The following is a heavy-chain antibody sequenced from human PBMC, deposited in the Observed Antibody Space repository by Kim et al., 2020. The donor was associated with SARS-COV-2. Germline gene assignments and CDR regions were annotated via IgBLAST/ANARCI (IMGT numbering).Heavy chain of an antibody. CDR2: IYYSGST. V-gene: IGHV4-59*08. CDR1: GGSISSYY. J-gene: IGHJ4*02. D-gene: IGHD3-22*01. Sequence: SETLSLTCTVSGGSISSYYWSWIRQPPGKGLEWIGYIYYSGSTNYNPSLKSRVTISVDTSKNQFSLKLSSVTAADTAVYYCARQNKGDRTYYYDSSGYYTRGSFDYWGQGTLVTGSS. CDR3: ARQNKGDRTYYYDSSGYYTRGSFDY.